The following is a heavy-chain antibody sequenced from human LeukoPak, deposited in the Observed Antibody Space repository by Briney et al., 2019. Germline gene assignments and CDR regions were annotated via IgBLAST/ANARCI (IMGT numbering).Heavy chain of an antibody. Sequence: GGSLRLSCAASGFIFSTYSMNWVRQAPGKGLEWISYISTSSSTISYADSVKGRFTISSDIDKNSLYLQMNSLRAEDTAVYYCARDHHYSFDYWGQGTLVTVSS. V-gene: IGHV3-48*01. CDR3: ARDHHYSFDY. J-gene: IGHJ4*02. CDR1: GFIFSTYS. D-gene: IGHD2-21*01. CDR2: ISTSSSTI.